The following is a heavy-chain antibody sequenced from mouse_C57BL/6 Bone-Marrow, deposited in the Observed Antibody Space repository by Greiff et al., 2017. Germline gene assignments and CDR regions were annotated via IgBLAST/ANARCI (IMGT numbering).Heavy chain of an antibody. CDR3: ARDWDYFDY. CDR2: IYPGDGET. CDR1: GYAFSTYW. J-gene: IGHJ2*01. Sequence: QVQLQQSGAELVKPGASVKISCKVSGYAFSTYWMNWVQKRPGKGLEWIGQIYPGDGETNYNGTFKGKATLTADKSSSTAYMQLSSLTSEDSAVYFCARDWDYFDYWGRGTTLTVSS. D-gene: IGHD4-1*01. V-gene: IGHV1-80*01.